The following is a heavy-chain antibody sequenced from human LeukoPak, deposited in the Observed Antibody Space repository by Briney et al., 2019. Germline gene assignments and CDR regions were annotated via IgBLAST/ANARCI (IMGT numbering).Heavy chain of an antibody. V-gene: IGHV4-34*01. CDR1: GGSFRGYY. CDR2: INHSGST. D-gene: IGHD3-10*01. CDR3: ARDVYGSGSYRDY. J-gene: IGHJ4*02. Sequence: PSETLSLTCAVYGGSFRGYYWSWIRQPPGKGLEWIGEINHSGSTNYNPSLKSRVTISVDTSKNQFSLKLSSVTAADTAVYYCARDVYGSGSYRDYWGPGTLVTVSS.